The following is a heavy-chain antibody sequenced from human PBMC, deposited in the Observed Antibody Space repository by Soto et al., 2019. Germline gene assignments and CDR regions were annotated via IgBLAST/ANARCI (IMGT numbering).Heavy chain of an antibody. J-gene: IGHJ5*02. D-gene: IGHD6-13*01. CDR1: GFTFSSYA. CDR3: ARAGVDSSSWYVFDP. V-gene: IGHV3-30-3*01. CDR2: ISYDGSNK. Sequence: QVQLVESGGGVVQPGRSLGLSCAASGFTFSSYAMHWVRQAPGKGLEWGAVISYDGSNKYYADSVKGRFTISRDNSKNTLYLQMNSLRAEDTAVYYCARAGVDSSSWYVFDPWGQGTLVTVSS.